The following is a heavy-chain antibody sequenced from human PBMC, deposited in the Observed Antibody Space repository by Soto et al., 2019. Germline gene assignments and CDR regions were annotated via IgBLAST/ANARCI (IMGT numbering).Heavy chain of an antibody. Sequence: GGSLRLSCAASGFTVSSNYMSWVRQAPGKGLEWVSVIYSGGSTYYADSEKGRFTISRHNSKNTLYLQMNSLRAEDTAVYYCARDSGGSSLMVDYGMDVWGQGTTVTVSS. V-gene: IGHV3-66*01. CDR2: IYSGGST. J-gene: IGHJ6*02. CDR1: GFTVSSNY. CDR3: ARDSGGSSLMVDYGMDV. D-gene: IGHD6-6*01.